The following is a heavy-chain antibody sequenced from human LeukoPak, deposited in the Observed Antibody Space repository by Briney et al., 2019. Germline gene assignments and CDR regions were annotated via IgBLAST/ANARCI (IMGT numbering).Heavy chain of an antibody. CDR2: ISGSGGST. V-gene: IGHV3-23*01. J-gene: IGHJ3*02. Sequence: SGGSLRLSCAASGFPFSSYAMSWVGQAPGKGLEWVSPISGSGGSTYYADSVKGRFTISRDNSKNTLYLQMNSLRAEDTAVYYCAKLVSVSSGWYGDAFDIWGQGTMVTVSS. CDR1: GFPFSSYA. D-gene: IGHD6-19*01. CDR3: AKLVSVSSGWYGDAFDI.